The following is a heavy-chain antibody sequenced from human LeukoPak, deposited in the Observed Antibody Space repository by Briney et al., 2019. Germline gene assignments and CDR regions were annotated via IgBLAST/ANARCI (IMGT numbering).Heavy chain of an antibody. V-gene: IGHV1-69*04. CDR2: IIPILGIA. D-gene: IGHD4-17*01. CDR3: ASARALRDDAFDI. Sequence: GASVKVSCKASGGTFSSYAISWVQQAPGQGLEWMGRIIPILGIANYAQKFQGRVTITADKSTSTAYMELSSLRSEDTAVYYCASARALRDDAFDIWGQGTMVTVSS. CDR1: GGTFSSYA. J-gene: IGHJ3*02.